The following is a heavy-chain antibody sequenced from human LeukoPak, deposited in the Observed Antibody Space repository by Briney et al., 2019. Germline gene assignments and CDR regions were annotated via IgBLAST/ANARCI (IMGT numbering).Heavy chain of an antibody. CDR2: IRYDGSNK. CDR1: RVTFSSYG. D-gene: IGHD3-22*01. V-gene: IGHV3-30*02. CDR3: AKPYQGPGYYDSSGYYLKY. J-gene: IGHJ4*02. Sequence: GGSLRLSCAASRVTFSSYGMHWVRQAPGKGLEWVAFIRYDGSNKYYADSVKGRFTISRDNSKNTLYLQMNSLRAEDTAVYYCAKPYQGPGYYDSSGYYLKYWGQGTLVTVSS.